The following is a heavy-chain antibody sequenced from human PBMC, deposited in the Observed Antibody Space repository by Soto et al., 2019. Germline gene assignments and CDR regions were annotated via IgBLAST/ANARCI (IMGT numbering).Heavy chain of an antibody. J-gene: IGHJ6*02. V-gene: IGHV4-34*01. Sequence: SETLSLTCAVYGGSFSGYYWSWIRQPPGKGLEWIGEINHSGSTNYNPSLKSRVTISVDTSKNQFSLKLSSVTAADTAVYYCARALWFGAYYYYGMDVWGQGTTVT. CDR2: INHSGST. CDR3: ARALWFGAYYYYGMDV. D-gene: IGHD3-10*01. CDR1: GGSFSGYY.